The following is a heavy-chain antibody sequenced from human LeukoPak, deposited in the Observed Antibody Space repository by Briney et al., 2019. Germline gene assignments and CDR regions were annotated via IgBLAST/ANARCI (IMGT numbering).Heavy chain of an antibody. CDR2: INPNSGGT. CDR3: ARVGLDDFWSGYSFQH. CDR1: GYTFTGYY. V-gene: IGHV1-2*02. Sequence: ASVKVSCKASGYTFTGYYRHWVRQAPGQGLEWMGWINPNSGGTNYAQKFQGRVTMTRDTSISTAYMELSRLRSDDTAVYCCARVGLDDFWSGYSFQHWGQGTLVTVSS. J-gene: IGHJ1*01. D-gene: IGHD3-3*01.